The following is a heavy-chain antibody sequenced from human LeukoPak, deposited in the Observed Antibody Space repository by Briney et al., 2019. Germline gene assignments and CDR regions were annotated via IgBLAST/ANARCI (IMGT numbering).Heavy chain of an antibody. CDR1: GFTFSSLA. Sequence: GGSLRLSCTASGFTFSSLAMTWVRQAPGKGLEWVSTIRSNGDTTYNADSVKGRFTISRDNSKDTLYLELNSPRVEDTATFYCAKGQELDDGVFDSWGQGTMVTVSS. V-gene: IGHV3-23*01. CDR3: AKGQELDDGVFDS. D-gene: IGHD1-1*01. J-gene: IGHJ4*02. CDR2: IRSNGDTT.